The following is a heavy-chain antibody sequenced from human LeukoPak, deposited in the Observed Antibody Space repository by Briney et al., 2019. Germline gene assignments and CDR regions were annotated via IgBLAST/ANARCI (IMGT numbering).Heavy chain of an antibody. V-gene: IGHV3-7*01. Sequence: GGSLRLSCAASGFTFSSYWMSWVRQAPGKGLEWVANIKQDGSEKYYVDSVKGRFTISRDNAKDSLYLQMNSLRAEDTAVYYCARDRYSYGANYYYYYGMDVWGQGTTVTVSS. J-gene: IGHJ6*02. CDR1: GFTFSSYW. CDR2: IKQDGSEK. CDR3: ARDRYSYGANYYYYYGMDV. D-gene: IGHD5-18*01.